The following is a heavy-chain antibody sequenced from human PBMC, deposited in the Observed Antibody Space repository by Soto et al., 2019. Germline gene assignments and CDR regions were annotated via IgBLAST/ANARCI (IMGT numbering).Heavy chain of an antibody. CDR3: ATEGKISFRATANIDF. V-gene: IGHV3-11*01. CDR2: ISSSGSAK. J-gene: IGHJ4*02. CDR1: GITFSDYY. D-gene: IGHD5-12*01. Sequence: QVQLVESGGGLVKPGGSLRLSCAASGITFSDYYMSWIRQAPGKGLEWVSYISSSGSAKYYADSVKGRFAISRDNAKKSLFLQMNSLRAEDTAVYYCATEGKISFRATANIDFWGQGTLVTVSS.